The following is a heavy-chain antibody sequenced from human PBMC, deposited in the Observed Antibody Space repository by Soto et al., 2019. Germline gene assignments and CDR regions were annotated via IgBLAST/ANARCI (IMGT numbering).Heavy chain of an antibody. D-gene: IGHD3-22*01. V-gene: IGHV4-39*01. CDR3: AYGGYHYDSSRYFSL. J-gene: IGHJ4*02. Sequence: SETLSLTCTVSGGSISSSSYYWGWIRQPPGKGLEWIGSIYYSGSTYYNLSLKSRVTISVDTSKNQFSLKLSSVTAADTAVYYCAYGGYHYDSSRYFSLWGEGTLVT. CDR1: GGSISSSSYY. CDR2: IYYSGST.